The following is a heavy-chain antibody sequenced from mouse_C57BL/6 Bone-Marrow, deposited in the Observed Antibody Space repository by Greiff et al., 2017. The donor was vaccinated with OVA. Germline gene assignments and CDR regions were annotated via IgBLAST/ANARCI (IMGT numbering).Heavy chain of an antibody. D-gene: IGHD4-1*01. CDR3: ARHWGDY. Sequence: EVKLMESGGGLVQPGGSLKLSCAASGFTFSDYGMAWVRQAPRKGPEWVALISNLAYSIYYADNVTGRFTISRENAKNTLYLEMSSLSSEDTAKYYCARHWGDYWGQGTSVTVSS. J-gene: IGHJ4*01. CDR1: GFTFSDYG. V-gene: IGHV5-15*01. CDR2: ISNLAYSI.